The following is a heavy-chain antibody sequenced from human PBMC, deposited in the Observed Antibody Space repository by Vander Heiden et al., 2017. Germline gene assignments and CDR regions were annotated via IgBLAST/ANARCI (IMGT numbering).Heavy chain of an antibody. Sequence: QVQLVESGGGVVQPGRSLRLSCAASGFTFSSYGMNWVRQAPGKGLGWVAVIWYDGSNKYYADSVKGRFTISRDNSKNTLYLQMNSLRAEDTAVYYCARSLYSSSSDWYFDLWGRGTLVTVSS. D-gene: IGHD6-6*01. CDR3: ARSLYSSSSDWYFDL. CDR2: IWYDGSNK. V-gene: IGHV3-33*01. J-gene: IGHJ2*01. CDR1: GFTFSSYG.